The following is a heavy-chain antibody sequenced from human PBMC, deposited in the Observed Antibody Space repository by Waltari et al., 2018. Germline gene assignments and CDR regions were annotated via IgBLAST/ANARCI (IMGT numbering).Heavy chain of an antibody. Sequence: QVQLVQSGPEVKKPGASVRVSCKASGYTFTKYDISWVRQAPGQGLEWMGWVSAYNGNSYYAHKFQGRVTLSTETSTTTAYMDLRTLRSDDTAMYYWARNSYTSYEDSWGQGTLVTVSS. CDR1: GYTFTKYD. J-gene: IGHJ4*02. CDR2: VSAYNGNS. CDR3: ARNSYTSYEDS. D-gene: IGHD5-12*01. V-gene: IGHV1-18*01.